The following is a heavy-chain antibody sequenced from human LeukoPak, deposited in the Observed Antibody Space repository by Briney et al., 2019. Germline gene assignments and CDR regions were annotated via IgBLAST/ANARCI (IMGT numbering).Heavy chain of an antibody. D-gene: IGHD6-19*01. Sequence: AAVKVSCKASGYTFNGYYTHWVRQAPGQGLEWMGWINPNSGGTNYAQKFQGRVTMIRDTSISTAYMELSRLRSDDTAVFYCATSSGWKSNIDYWGQGTLVTVSS. V-gene: IGHV1-2*02. J-gene: IGHJ4*02. CDR1: GYTFNGYY. CDR2: INPNSGGT. CDR3: ATSSGWKSNIDY.